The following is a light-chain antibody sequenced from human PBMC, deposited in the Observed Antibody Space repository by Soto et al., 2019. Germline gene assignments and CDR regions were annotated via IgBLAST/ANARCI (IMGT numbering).Light chain of an antibody. J-gene: IGKJ4*01. Sequence: EIVLTQSPATLSLSPGKKATLSAGAVQGVSSNLAWYQQKPGQAPRLLIYDASNRATGIPARFSGSGSGTDFTLTISSLEPEDFAVYYCQQRSNWPLLTFGGGTKVEIK. CDR1: QGVSSN. V-gene: IGKV3-11*01. CDR2: DAS. CDR3: QQRSNWPLLT.